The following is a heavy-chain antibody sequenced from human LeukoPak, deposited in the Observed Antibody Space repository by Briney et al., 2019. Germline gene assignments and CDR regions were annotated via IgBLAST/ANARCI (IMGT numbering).Heavy chain of an antibody. V-gene: IGHV3-7*01. CDR2: MKQDGSEK. J-gene: IGHJ4*02. CDR3: ARDSSGALDF. CDR1: GFTFSSYW. Sequence: GGSLRLSCVASGFTFSSYWMSWVRQAPGKGLEWVANMKQDGSEKYYVDSVKGRFTISRDNAKNSLYLQMNSLRTEDTALYYCARDSSGALDFWGQRTLVTVSS. D-gene: IGHD7-27*01.